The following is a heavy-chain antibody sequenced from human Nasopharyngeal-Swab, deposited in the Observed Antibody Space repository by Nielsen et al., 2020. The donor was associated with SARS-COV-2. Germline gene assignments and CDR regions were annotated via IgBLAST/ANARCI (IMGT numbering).Heavy chain of an antibody. Sequence: GGSLRLSCAASGFTFNNYNFNWVRQAPGKGLEWVSSISSRSYIYYADSVKGRFTISRDNAKNSLYLQMNSLRAEDTAVYYCARDGLDYDFWSAYFMDVWGQGTTVTVSS. D-gene: IGHD3-3*01. CDR1: GFTFNNYN. V-gene: IGHV3-21*01. CDR2: ISSRSYI. J-gene: IGHJ6*02. CDR3: ARDGLDYDFWSAYFMDV.